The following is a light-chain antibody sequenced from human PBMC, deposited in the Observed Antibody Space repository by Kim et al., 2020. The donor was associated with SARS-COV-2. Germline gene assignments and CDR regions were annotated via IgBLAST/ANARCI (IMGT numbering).Light chain of an antibody. Sequence: LSVSPGEGVTLSCRASQSVSSNFAWYQQTLGQAPRRLVYGASTRATGIPARFSGSGSGTEFSLIISSLQSEDFAIYYCHQYNTWPRTFGQGTKVDIK. J-gene: IGKJ1*01. CDR3: HQYNTWPRT. CDR2: GAS. CDR1: QSVSSN. V-gene: IGKV3-15*01.